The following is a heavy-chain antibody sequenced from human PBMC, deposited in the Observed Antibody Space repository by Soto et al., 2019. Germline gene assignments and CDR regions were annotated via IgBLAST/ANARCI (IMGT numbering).Heavy chain of an antibody. CDR2: ISSSSSTI. V-gene: IGHV3-48*02. D-gene: IGHD1-26*01. Sequence: WGSLRLSCAASGFTFISYSINFFRHSPFKWLEWVSYISSSSSTIYYADSVKGRFTISRDNAKNSLYLQMNSLRDEDTAVYYCARDLWGPVGAVDAFDIWGQGTMVTVSS. CDR1: GFTFISYS. CDR3: ARDLWGPVGAVDAFDI. J-gene: IGHJ3*02.